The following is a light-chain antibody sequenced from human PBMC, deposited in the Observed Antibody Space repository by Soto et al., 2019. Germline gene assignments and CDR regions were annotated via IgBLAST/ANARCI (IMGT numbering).Light chain of an antibody. J-gene: IGKJ2*01. V-gene: IGKV1-39*01. Sequence: DIQMTQSPSSLSASVGARVPITYRASQSISSSLNWYQQKPGRAPNLLLYPASFLQGWVPSRFSGSRSGTDFNLNITSLQRQDCATYSCHQSYINPITFGQGTKVEIK. CDR2: PAS. CDR3: HQSYINPIT. CDR1: QSISSS.